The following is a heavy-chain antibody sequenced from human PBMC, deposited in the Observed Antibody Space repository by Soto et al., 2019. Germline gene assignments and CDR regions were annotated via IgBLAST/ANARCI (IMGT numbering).Heavy chain of an antibody. CDR2: ISSSSSYI. CDR1: GFTFSSYS. D-gene: IGHD6-13*01. CDR3: ARDPTAMWYSSSWDYGMDV. V-gene: IGHV3-21*01. J-gene: IGHJ6*02. Sequence: EVQLVESGGGLVKPGGSLRLSCAASGFTFSSYSMNWVRQAPGKGLEWVSSISSSSSYIYYADSVKGRFTISRDNAKNSLYLQMNSLRAEDTAVYYCARDPTAMWYSSSWDYGMDVWGQGTTVTVSS.